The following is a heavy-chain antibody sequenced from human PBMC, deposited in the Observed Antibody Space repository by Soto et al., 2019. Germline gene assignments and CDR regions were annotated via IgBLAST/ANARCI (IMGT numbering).Heavy chain of an antibody. CDR2: ITSGNGDT. CDR3: ARTYGDYIRYFDY. CDR1: GYSFTNYP. D-gene: IGHD4-17*01. V-gene: IGHV1-3*01. Sequence: ASVKVSCQASGYSFTNYPMHWVRQAPGQSLEGVGWITSGNGDTKYSQRFQGRVSITRDTSASTTYMELSSLTSEDTAVYYCARTYGDYIRYFDYWGQGTLVTVSS. J-gene: IGHJ4*02.